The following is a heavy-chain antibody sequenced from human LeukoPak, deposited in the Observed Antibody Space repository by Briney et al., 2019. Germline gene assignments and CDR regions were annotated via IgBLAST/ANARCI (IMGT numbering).Heavy chain of an antibody. V-gene: IGHV3-74*01. Sequence: GGSLRLSCAASGFTFSSFWMHWVRQAPGKGLEWVPSIKGDGSSTNYADSVKGRLTISRDNAKNTLYLQMNSLRAEDTAVYYCARGGGGLGYWGQGTLVTVSS. D-gene: IGHD3-16*01. J-gene: IGHJ4*02. CDR2: IKGDGSST. CDR1: GFTFSSFW. CDR3: ARGGGGLGY.